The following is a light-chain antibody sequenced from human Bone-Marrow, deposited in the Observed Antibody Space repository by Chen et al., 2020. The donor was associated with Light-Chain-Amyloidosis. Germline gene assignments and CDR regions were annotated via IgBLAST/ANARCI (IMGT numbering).Light chain of an antibody. CDR2: DDS. J-gene: IGLJ3*02. CDR1: NIGSTS. V-gene: IGLV3-21*02. CDR3: QVWDRSSDRPV. Sequence: SYLLTQPSSVSGAPGQTAPIACGGNNIGSTSVHWYQQTPGQAPLLVVYDDSDRPSGIPERLSGSNSGNTATLTISRVEAGDEADYYCQVWDRSSDRPVFGGGTKLTVL.